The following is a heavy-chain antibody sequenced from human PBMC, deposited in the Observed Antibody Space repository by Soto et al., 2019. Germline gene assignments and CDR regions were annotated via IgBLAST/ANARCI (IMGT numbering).Heavy chain of an antibody. J-gene: IGHJ3*02. Sequence: GVSLRLSCAASGFTFSDYYMSWIHQAPGKGLEWVSYISSSGSTIYYADSVKGRFTISRDNAKNSLYLQMNSLRAEDTAVYYCVREAVGATAFDIWGQGTMVTVSS. CDR2: ISSSGSTI. CDR3: VREAVGATAFDI. V-gene: IGHV3-11*01. CDR1: GFTFSDYY. D-gene: IGHD1-26*01.